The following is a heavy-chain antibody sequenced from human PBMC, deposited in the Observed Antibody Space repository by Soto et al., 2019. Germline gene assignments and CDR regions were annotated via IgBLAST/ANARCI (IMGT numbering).Heavy chain of an antibody. CDR2: IYWDDDK. V-gene: IGHV2-5*02. CDR3: AHHPNYGLGSYSFDY. CDR1: GFSLTTSGVG. D-gene: IGHD3-10*01. J-gene: IGHJ4*02. Sequence: QITLKESGPTLVRPTQTLTLTCTFSGFSLTTSGVGVGWIRQPPGKALEWLAVIYWDDDKRYSSSLKSRLTLTKYTSKNQVVLTMTNMDPVDTSTYYCAHHPNYGLGSYSFDYWGQGTLVTVSS.